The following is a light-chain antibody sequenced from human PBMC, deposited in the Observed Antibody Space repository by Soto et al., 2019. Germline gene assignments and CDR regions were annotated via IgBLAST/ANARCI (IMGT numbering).Light chain of an antibody. V-gene: IGKV1-5*03. Sequence: IQMTQSPSPLSASVGDRLTITCLASQSISSWLAWYQQKPGRAPKLLIYKASNLESGVPSRFSGSGSGTEFTLTISSLQPDDFATYYCQQYNRYSRTLGQGTRWIS. CDR1: QSISSW. CDR3: QQYNRYSRT. CDR2: KAS. J-gene: IGKJ1*01.